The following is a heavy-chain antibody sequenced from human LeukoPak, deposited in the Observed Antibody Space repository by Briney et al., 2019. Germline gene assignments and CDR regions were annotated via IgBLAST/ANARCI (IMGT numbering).Heavy chain of an antibody. D-gene: IGHD2-15*01. CDR3: ARAISGGSPITASDY. CDR1: GHTFTGYY. CDR2: INPNSDFT. J-gene: IGHJ4*02. V-gene: IGHV1-2*02. Sequence: GASVKVSCKASGHTFTGYYMHWVRQAPGQGLEWMGWINPNSDFTNFAQNFQGRVTMTSDTSISTAYMELSRLRSDDTAVYYCARAISGGSPITASDYWGQGTLVTVSS.